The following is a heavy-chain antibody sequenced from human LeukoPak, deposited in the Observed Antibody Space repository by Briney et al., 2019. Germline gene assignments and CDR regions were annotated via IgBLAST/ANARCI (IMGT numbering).Heavy chain of an antibody. D-gene: IGHD4-17*01. Sequence: GGSLRLSCAASGFTFSSYGMHWVRQAPGKGLEWVAVISYDGSNKYYADSVKGRFTISRDNSKNTLYLQMNSLRAEDTAVYYCAKDVSRLMTTVTKGRVFDYWGQGTLVTVSS. CDR1: GFTFSSYG. J-gene: IGHJ4*02. CDR3: AKDVSRLMTTVTKGRVFDY. CDR2: ISYDGSNK. V-gene: IGHV3-30*18.